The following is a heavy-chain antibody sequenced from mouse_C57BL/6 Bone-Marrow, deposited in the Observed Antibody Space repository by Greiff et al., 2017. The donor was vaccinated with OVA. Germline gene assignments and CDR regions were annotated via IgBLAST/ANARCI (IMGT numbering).Heavy chain of an antibody. J-gene: IGHJ3*01. CDR2: IDPENGDT. Sequence: EVKLLESGAELVRPGASVKLSCTASGFNIKDDYMHWVKQRPEQGLEWIGWIDPENGDTEYASQFQGKATITADTSSNTAYLQLSSLTSADTAVYYCTTRGGYPAWFAYWGQGTLVTVSA. CDR3: TTRGGYPAWFAY. D-gene: IGHD2-2*01. V-gene: IGHV14-4*01. CDR1: GFNIKDDY.